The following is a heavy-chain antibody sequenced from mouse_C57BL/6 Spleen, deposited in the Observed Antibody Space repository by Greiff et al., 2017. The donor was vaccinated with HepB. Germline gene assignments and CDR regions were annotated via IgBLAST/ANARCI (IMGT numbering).Heavy chain of an antibody. CDR2: INPNNGGT. D-gene: IGHD1-2*01. CDR3: GGDGPRWYFDV. Sequence: VQLQQSGPELVKPGASVKMSCKASGYTFTDYNMHWVKQSHGKSLEWIGYINPNNGGTSYNQKFKGKATLTVNKSSSTAYMELRSLTSEDSAVYYCGGDGPRWYFDVWGTGTTVTVSS. J-gene: IGHJ1*03. V-gene: IGHV1-22*01. CDR1: GYTFTDYN.